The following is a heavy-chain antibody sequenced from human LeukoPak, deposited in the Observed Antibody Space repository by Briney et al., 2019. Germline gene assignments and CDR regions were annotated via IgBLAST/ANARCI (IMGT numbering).Heavy chain of an antibody. D-gene: IGHD3-22*01. V-gene: IGHV4-4*07. J-gene: IGHJ4*02. CDR3: ARDWDSSGYYDY. Sequence: SETLSLTCTVSGGSISSYYWSWIRQPAGKGLEWIGRIYTSGSTNYNPSLKSRVTMSVDTSKNQFSLKLSSVTAADTVVYYCARDWDSSGYYDYWGQGTLVTVSS. CDR2: IYTSGST. CDR1: GGSISSYY.